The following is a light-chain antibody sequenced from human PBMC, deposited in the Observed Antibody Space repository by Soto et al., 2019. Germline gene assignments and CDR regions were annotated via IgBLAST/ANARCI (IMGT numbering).Light chain of an antibody. J-gene: IGKJ5*01. Sequence: DIQMTQSPSSLSASVGDRVTITCRASQSISFYLNWYQQKPGTAPILLVYAGSSLQGGVPSRFSGTGSGTEFTLTISSLQPEDFATYFCQQLKSHPFTFGQGTRLEIK. CDR1: QSISFY. CDR2: AGS. V-gene: IGKV1-39*01. CDR3: QQLKSHPFT.